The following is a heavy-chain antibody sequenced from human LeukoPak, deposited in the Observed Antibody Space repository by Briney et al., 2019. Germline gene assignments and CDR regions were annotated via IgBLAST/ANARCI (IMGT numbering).Heavy chain of an antibody. V-gene: IGHV3-23*01. J-gene: IGHJ3*02. Sequence: GGSLRLSCAASGLTFTSYAMSWVRQAPGKGLEWVSGISGSGDETHYSDSVKGRFTISRDNSKNILYLQMNSLRAEETAVYYCAKAFREFGSSSFSSFDIWGQGTLVTVSS. D-gene: IGHD6-6*01. CDR3: AKAFREFGSSSFSSFDI. CDR2: ISGSGDET. CDR1: GLTFTSYA.